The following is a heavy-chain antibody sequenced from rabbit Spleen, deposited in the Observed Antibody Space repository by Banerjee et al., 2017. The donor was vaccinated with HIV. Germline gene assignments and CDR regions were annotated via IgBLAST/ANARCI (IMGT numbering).Heavy chain of an antibody. V-gene: IGHV1S40*01. J-gene: IGHJ3*01. CDR3: ARDLPDIIGWNFGF. D-gene: IGHD1-1*01. Sequence: QSLEESGGDLVKPGASLTLTCTASGFSFNNNDYMCWVRQAPGKGLEWISCIAGSSVGFTYSATWAKGRFSCSKTSSTTVTLQMTSLTVADTATYFCARDLPDIIGWNFGFWGQGTLVTVS. CDR1: GFSFNNNDY. CDR2: IAGSSVGFT.